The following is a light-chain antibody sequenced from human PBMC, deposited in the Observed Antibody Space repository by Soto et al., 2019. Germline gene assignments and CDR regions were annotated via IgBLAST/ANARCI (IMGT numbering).Light chain of an antibody. CDR3: QQYGSSPYT. J-gene: IGKJ2*01. CDR2: GAS. CDR1: QSVSSSY. Sequence: EIVLTQSPGTLSLSPGERATLSCRASQSVSSSYLAWYQQKTGQAPRLLIYGASSRATGILDRFSGSGSGTDFTLTISRLEPEDFAVYYCQQYGSSPYTFGQGTKLEIK. V-gene: IGKV3-20*01.